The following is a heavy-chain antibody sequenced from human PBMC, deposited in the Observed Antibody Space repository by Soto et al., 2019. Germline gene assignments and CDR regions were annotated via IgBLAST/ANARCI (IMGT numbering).Heavy chain of an antibody. V-gene: IGHV4-34*01. D-gene: IGHD6-6*01. J-gene: IGHJ6*02. CDR1: GGSFSGYY. Sequence: SETLSLTCAVYGGSFSGYYWSWIRQPPGKGLEWIGEINHSGSTNYNPCLKSRVTISVDTSKNQFSLKLSSVTAADTAVYYCARSSARRVYYYYGMDVWGQGTTVTVSS. CDR3: ARSSARRVYYYYGMDV. CDR2: INHSGST.